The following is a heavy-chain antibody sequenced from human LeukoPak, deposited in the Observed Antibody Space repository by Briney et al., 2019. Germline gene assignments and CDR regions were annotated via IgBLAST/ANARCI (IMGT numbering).Heavy chain of an antibody. D-gene: IGHD3-22*01. Sequence: GGSLRLSCGASGFTFRNHAMSWVRQAPGKGLEWVSVIYSGGSTYYADSVKGRFTISRDNSKNTLYLQMNSLRAEDTAVYYCARDRGYYDSSGSPLDYWGQGTLVTVSS. CDR1: GFTFRNHA. V-gene: IGHV3-66*01. CDR3: ARDRGYYDSSGSPLDY. J-gene: IGHJ4*02. CDR2: IYSGGST.